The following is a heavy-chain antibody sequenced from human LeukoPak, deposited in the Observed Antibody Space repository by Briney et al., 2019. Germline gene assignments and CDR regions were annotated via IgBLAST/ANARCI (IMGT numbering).Heavy chain of an antibody. J-gene: IGHJ4*02. V-gene: IGHV3-7*01. D-gene: IGHD3-22*01. CDR2: IKQDGSEK. Sequence: GGSLRLSCAASGFTFSSYWMSWVRQAPGKGLEWVANIKQDGSEKYYVDSVKGRFTISRDNAKNSLYLQMNSLRAEDTAVYYCARALDYYDSSGYYLWDYWGQETLVTVSS. CDR3: ARALDYYDSSGYYLWDY. CDR1: GFTFSSYW.